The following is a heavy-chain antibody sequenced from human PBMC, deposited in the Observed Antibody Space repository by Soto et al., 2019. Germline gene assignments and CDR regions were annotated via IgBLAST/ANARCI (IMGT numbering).Heavy chain of an antibody. Sequence: QLQLQESGPGLVKPSETLSLTCTVSGGSISSSSYYWGWIRQPPGKGLEWIGSIYYSGSTYYNPSLKSRVTISVDTSKNQFSLKLSSVTAADTAVYYCARGGECSSTSCYNWFDPWGQGTLVTVSS. CDR3: ARGGECSSTSCYNWFDP. V-gene: IGHV4-39*01. D-gene: IGHD2-2*01. CDR1: GGSISSSSYY. CDR2: IYYSGST. J-gene: IGHJ5*02.